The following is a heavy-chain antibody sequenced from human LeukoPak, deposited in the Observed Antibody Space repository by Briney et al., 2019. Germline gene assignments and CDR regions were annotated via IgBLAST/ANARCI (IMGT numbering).Heavy chain of an antibody. CDR1: GFSFSGST. V-gene: IGHV3-73*01. Sequence: PGGSLKLSCAASGFSFSGSTMYWVRQASGKGLEWVGLVRSKAVNYATAYGASVKGRFIISRDDSKNTAYLQMNSLKTEDTAVYYCSSHKNYYMDVWGKGTSVTVSS. J-gene: IGHJ6*03. CDR3: SSHKNYYMDV. CDR2: VRSKAVNYAT.